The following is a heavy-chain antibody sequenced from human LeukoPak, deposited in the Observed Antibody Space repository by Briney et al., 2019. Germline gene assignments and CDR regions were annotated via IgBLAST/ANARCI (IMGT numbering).Heavy chain of an antibody. CDR2: ISGSGGST. V-gene: IGHV3-23*01. Sequence: PGGSLRLSCAASGFTFSSYAMSWVRQAPGKGLEWVSAISGSGGSTYYADSVKGRFTISRDNSKNTLYLQMNSLRAEDTAVYYCAKDMIYGSGSYYNPIFDCWGQGTLVTVSS. J-gene: IGHJ4*02. CDR3: AKDMIYGSGSYYNPIFDC. CDR1: GFTFSSYA. D-gene: IGHD3-10*01.